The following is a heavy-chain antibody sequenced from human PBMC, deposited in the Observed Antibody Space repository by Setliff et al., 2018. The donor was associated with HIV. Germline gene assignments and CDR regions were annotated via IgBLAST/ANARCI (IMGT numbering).Heavy chain of an antibody. CDR2: ISRGGRTK. V-gene: IGHV3-11*04. J-gene: IGHJ4*02. Sequence: PGGSLRLSCAASGFTFSDYYMSWIRQAPGKGLEWISYISRGGRTKYYADSVKGRFTISRDNAKKSLYLQMNSLRAEDTAVYYCARGEPTILVVPAAFFDYWGQGTLVTVSS. CDR1: GFTFSDYY. D-gene: IGHD2-2*01. CDR3: ARGEPTILVVPAAFFDY.